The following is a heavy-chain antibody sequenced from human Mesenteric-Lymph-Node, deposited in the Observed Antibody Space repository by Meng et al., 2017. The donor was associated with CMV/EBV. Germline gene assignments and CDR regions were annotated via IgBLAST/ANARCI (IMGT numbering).Heavy chain of an antibody. D-gene: IGHD5-24*01. CDR2: IKQDGSEK. CDR3: ASGGGYMNWFDP. J-gene: IGHJ5*02. Sequence: GGSLRLSCAASRFIFSSYWMSWVRQAPGKGLEWVANIKQDGSEKYYVDSVKGRFTISRDNAKNSLYLQMNNLRAEDTAVYYCASGGGYMNWFDPWGQGTLVTVSS. V-gene: IGHV3-7*01. CDR1: RFIFSSYW.